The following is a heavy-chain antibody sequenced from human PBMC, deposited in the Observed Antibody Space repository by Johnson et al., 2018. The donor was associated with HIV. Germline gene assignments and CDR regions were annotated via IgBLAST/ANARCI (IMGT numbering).Heavy chain of an antibody. CDR3: ARDGWEQRGETVGDGFDI. CDR2: ITWHGGST. Sequence: VQLVESGGGVVRPGGSLRLSCAASGFTFYNYAMSWVRQTPGQVLEWVSGITWHGGSTGYADSVKGRFTISRDNTKNSVYLQMNSLRVEDTAFYYCARDGWEQRGETVGDGFDIWGQGTMVTVSS. D-gene: IGHD1-26*01. CDR1: GFTFYNYA. V-gene: IGHV3-20*04. J-gene: IGHJ3*02.